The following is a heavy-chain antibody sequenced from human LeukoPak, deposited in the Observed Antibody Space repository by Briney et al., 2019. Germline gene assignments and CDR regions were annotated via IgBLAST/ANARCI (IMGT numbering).Heavy chain of an antibody. CDR3: TTAVQPIGY. V-gene: IGHV3-72*01. D-gene: IGHD5-18*01. J-gene: IGHJ4*02. Sequence: GGSLRLSCAASGFTFSDHYMDWVRQAPGKGLEWVGRIRNKANSYTTDYAAPVKGRFTISRDDSKNTLYLQMNSLKTEDTAVYYCTTAVQPIGYWGQGTLVTVSS. CDR2: IRNKANSYTT. CDR1: GFTFSDHY.